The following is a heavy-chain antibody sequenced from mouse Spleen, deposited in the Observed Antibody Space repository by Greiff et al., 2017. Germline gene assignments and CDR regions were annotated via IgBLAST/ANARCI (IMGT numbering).Heavy chain of an antibody. CDR2: IYPGSGST. J-gene: IGHJ3*01. CDR3: ASTARATSPAWFAY. CDR1: GYTFTSYW. D-gene: IGHD3-1*01. V-gene: IGHV1-55*01. Sequence: QVQLQQPGAELVKPGASVKMSCKASGYTFTSYWITWVKQRPGQGLEWIGDIYPGSGSTNYNEKFKSKATLTVDTSSSTAYMQLSSLTSEDSAVYYCASTARATSPAWFAYWGQGTLVTVSA.